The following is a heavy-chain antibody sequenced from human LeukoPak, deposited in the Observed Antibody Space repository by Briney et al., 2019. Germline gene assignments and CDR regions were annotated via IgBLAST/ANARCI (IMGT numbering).Heavy chain of an antibody. J-gene: IGHJ6*03. Sequence: SQTLSLTCTVSGGSISSGSYYWSWIRQPAGKGLEWIGRIYTSGSTNYNPSLKSRVTISVDTSKNQFSLKLSSVTAADTAVYYCARHSSYYDYVWGSPPSYYMDVWGKGTTVTVSS. CDR2: IYTSGST. V-gene: IGHV4-61*02. CDR3: ARHSSYYDYVWGSPPSYYMDV. CDR1: GGSISSGSYY. D-gene: IGHD3-16*01.